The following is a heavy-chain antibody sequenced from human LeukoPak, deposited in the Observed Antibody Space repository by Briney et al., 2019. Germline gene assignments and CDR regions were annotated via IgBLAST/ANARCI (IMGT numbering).Heavy chain of an antibody. CDR1: GFTFDDYA. V-gene: IGHV3-9*01. D-gene: IGHD3-10*01. CDR3: AKGGPSGAGSSVFDS. Sequence: GGSLRLSCAASGFTFDDYARHWVRQAPGKGLEWVAGICWNSGSIGYADSVKGRFTISRDNAKISLNLQMNSLRAEDTALYYCAKGGPSGAGSSVFDSWGQGTLVTVSS. CDR2: ICWNSGSI. J-gene: IGHJ4*02.